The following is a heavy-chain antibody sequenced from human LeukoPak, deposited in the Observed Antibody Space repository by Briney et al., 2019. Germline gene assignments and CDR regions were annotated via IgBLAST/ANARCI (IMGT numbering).Heavy chain of an antibody. CDR2: IYYSGST. Sequence: SETLSLTCTVSGGSISSGDYYWSWIRQPPGKGLEWIGYIYYSGSTYYNPSLKSRVTISVDTSKNQFSLKLSSVTAADTAVYYCARVYDSSGYYSLKPWDPGYYFDYWGQGTLVTVSS. D-gene: IGHD3-22*01. CDR1: GGSISSGDYY. V-gene: IGHV4-30-4*01. CDR3: ARVYDSSGYYSLKPWDPGYYFDY. J-gene: IGHJ4*02.